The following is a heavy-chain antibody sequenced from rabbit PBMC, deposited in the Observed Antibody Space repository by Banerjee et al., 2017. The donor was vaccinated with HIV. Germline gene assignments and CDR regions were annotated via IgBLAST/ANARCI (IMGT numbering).Heavy chain of an antibody. Sequence: QEQLVESGGGLVQPGGSLKLSCKASGFDFSSYGVSWVRQAPGKGLEWIACIYAGGYDKTYYARWATGRFTISETSSTTVTLQMTSLTAADTATYFCVRDWSSGWGGYFNLWGQGTLVTVS. J-gene: IGHJ4*01. CDR2: IYAGGYDKT. D-gene: IGHD4-1*01. V-gene: IGHV1S45*01. CDR3: VRDWSSGWGGYFNL. CDR1: GFDFSSYG.